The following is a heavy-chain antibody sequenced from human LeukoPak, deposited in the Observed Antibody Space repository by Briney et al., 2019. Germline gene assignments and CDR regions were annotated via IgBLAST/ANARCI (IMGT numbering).Heavy chain of an antibody. CDR1: GFTVSSNY. Sequence: PGGSLRLSCAASGFTVSSNYMSWVRQAPGKGLEWVSVIYSGGSTYCADSVKGRFTVSRDNSKNTQYLQMNSLRAEDTAVYYCARGSDYNNWFDPWGQGTLVTVSS. CDR2: IYSGGST. CDR3: ARGSDYNNWFDP. D-gene: IGHD4-11*01. V-gene: IGHV3-53*01. J-gene: IGHJ5*02.